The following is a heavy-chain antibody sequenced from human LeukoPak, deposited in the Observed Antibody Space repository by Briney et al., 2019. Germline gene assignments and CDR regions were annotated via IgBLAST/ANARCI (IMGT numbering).Heavy chain of an antibody. J-gene: IGHJ4*02. CDR2: IYTVGTT. D-gene: IGHD3-10*01. CDR1: AFSVSTNY. CDR3: ARDRPEWGFGELNYFDY. Sequence: GGSLRLSCAASAFSVSTNYMSWVRQAPGKGLEWVSVIYTVGTTHYADSVKGRCTISRDTSTNTVYLQLNSLRAEDTAVYYCARDRPEWGFGELNYFDYWGQGTLVTVSS. V-gene: IGHV3-66*01.